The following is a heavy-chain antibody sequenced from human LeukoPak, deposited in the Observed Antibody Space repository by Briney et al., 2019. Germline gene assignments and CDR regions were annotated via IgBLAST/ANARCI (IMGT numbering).Heavy chain of an antibody. CDR2: IYPGDSDT. Sequence: GESLKISCKGSGYSFTSYWIGWVRQMPGKGLEWMGIIYPGDSDTRYSPSFQGQVTISADKSISTAYLQWSSLKASDTAMYYCAGLVFLVQWELRLIDYWGQGTLVTVSS. CDR1: GYSFTSYW. V-gene: IGHV5-51*01. CDR3: AGLVFLVQWELRLIDY. J-gene: IGHJ4*02. D-gene: IGHD1-26*01.